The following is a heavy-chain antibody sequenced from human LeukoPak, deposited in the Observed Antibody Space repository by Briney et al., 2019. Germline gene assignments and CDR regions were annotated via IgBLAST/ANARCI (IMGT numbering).Heavy chain of an antibody. CDR1: GYSFSSYW. V-gene: IGHV5-10-1*01. CDR2: IDPSDGYT. CDR3: ARTPSPAYHYDSSGYYPLDY. J-gene: IGHJ4*02. D-gene: IGHD3-22*01. Sequence: GESLKISCKGSGYSFSSYWISWVRQMPGKGLEWMGRIDPSDGYTKYSPFFQGHVTISADKSINTAYLQWSSLKASDTAMYYCARTPSPAYHYDSSGYYPLDYWGQGTLVTVSS.